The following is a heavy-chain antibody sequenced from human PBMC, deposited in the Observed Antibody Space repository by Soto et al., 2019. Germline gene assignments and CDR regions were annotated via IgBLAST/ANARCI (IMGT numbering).Heavy chain of an antibody. CDR2: ISHLENT. CDR3: ARGGGYDPFDY. V-gene: IGHV4-30-2*01. D-gene: IGHD5-12*01. J-gene: IGHJ4*02. CDR1: GASIPYGGYS. Sequence: QLQLHQSGSGLVKASQTLSLTCTFSGASIPYGGYSWSWIRQPAGKGLEWIGYISHLENTFYNPSFKSRLTLSIDMSKNQISLRLASMTAADTAVYYCARGGGYDPFDYWGQGTLVTVAS.